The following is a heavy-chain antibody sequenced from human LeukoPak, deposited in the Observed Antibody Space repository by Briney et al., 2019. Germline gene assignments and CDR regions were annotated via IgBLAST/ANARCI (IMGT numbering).Heavy chain of an antibody. V-gene: IGHV3-49*03. CDR3: TRDPRRGGIVGATGSPFDY. Sequence: PGGSLRLSCTASGFTFGDYAMSWFRQAPGKGLEWVGFIRSKAYGGTTEYAASVKGRFTISRDDSKSIAYLQMNSLKTEDTAVYYCTRDPRRGGIVGATGSPFDYWGQGTLVTVSS. D-gene: IGHD1-26*01. CDR2: IRSKAYGGTT. CDR1: GFTFGDYA. J-gene: IGHJ4*02.